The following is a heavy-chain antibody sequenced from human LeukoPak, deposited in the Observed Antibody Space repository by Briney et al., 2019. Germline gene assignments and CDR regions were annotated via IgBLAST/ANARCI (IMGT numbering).Heavy chain of an antibody. D-gene: IGHD3-3*01. CDR2: ISGSGGST. J-gene: IGHJ4*02. V-gene: IGHV3-23*01. CDR1: GGSISTYY. Sequence: ETLSLTCTVSGGSISTYYWSWIRQPPGKGLEWVSAISGSGGSTYYADSVKGRFTISRDNSKNTLYLQMNSLRAEDTAVYYCAKPLMWEWLSNFDYWGQGTLVTVSS. CDR3: AKPLMWEWLSNFDY.